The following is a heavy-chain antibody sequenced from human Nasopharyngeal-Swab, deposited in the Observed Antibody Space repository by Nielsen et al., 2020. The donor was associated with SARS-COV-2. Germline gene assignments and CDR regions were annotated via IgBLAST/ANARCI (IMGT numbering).Heavy chain of an antibody. CDR1: GGSISSYY. J-gene: IGHJ6*03. D-gene: IGHD3-9*01. Sequence: SETLSLTCTVSGGSISSYYWSWIRQPPGKGLEWIGYIYYSGSTNYNPSLKSRVTISVDTSKNQFSLKLSSVTAADTAVYYCARGLRYFDWLPEGYMDVWGKGTTVTVSS. CDR3: ARGLRYFDWLPEGYMDV. CDR2: IYYSGST. V-gene: IGHV4-59*01.